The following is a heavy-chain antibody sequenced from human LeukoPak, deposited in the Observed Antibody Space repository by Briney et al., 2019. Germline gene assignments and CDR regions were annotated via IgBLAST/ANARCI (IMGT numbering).Heavy chain of an antibody. CDR3: AKVYCGRHGYSSGMDV. D-gene: IGHD2-21*02. CDR2: LGGDDIST. J-gene: IGHJ6*02. Sequence: PGGSLRLSCAASGFTFDHYAMQWARPAPGKGVEGVSLLGGDDISTNYADTVSARFTSPRAKSKDSLYLQMNILTTADTASYSCAKVYCGRHGYSSGMDVWGQGTMVTVSS. V-gene: IGHV3-43*02. CDR1: GFTFDHYA.